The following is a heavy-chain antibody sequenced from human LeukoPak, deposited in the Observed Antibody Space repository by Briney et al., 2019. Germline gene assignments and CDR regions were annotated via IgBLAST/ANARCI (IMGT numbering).Heavy chain of an antibody. Sequence: PGGSLRLSCAASGFSFSRFWMTWVRQAPGKGLEWVAVISYDESNKYYADSVKGRFTISRDNSKNTLYLQMGSLRAEDMAVYYCARGECSSASCYSNDYWGQGTLVTVSS. CDR2: ISYDESNK. D-gene: IGHD2-2*01. V-gene: IGHV3-30*03. CDR3: ARGECSSASCYSNDY. J-gene: IGHJ4*02. CDR1: GFSFSRFW.